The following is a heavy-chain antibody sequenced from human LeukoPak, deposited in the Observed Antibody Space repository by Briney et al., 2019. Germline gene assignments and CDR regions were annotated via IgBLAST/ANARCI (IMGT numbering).Heavy chain of an antibody. V-gene: IGHV3-30*02. CDR2: IRYDGSNE. Sequence: GGSLLLSCAASGFPFISYAMHWVRQAPGKGLEGGSFIRYDGSNEYYADSVRGRFTISRDNSKNTLYLQMNSLRAEDAAVYYCAKAGEAYYGSGSYWRRYYYMDVWGKGTTVTVSS. CDR1: GFPFISYA. CDR3: AKAGEAYYGSGSYWRRYYYMDV. J-gene: IGHJ6*03. D-gene: IGHD3-10*01.